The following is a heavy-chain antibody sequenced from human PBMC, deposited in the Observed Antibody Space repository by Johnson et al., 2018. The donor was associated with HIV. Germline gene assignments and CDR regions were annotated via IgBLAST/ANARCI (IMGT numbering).Heavy chain of an antibody. CDR1: GFTFSTYW. J-gene: IGHJ3*01. CDR3: ARTSCNGARCLGYDPVYV. Sequence: VQLVESGGGLVQPGGSLRLSCAASGFTFSTYWMSWVRQAPGKGLVWVSRINGDGSRLTYADSVKGRFTIARDNAKNTLYLALKSLRSEDTAVYYWARTSCNGARCLGYDPVYVWVQGAMVTVSS. D-gene: IGHD2-8*01. CDR2: INGDGSRL. V-gene: IGHV3-74*02.